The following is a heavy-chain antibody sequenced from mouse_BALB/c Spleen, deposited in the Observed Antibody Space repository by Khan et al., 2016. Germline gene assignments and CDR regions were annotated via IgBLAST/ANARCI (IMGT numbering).Heavy chain of an antibody. CDR3: ATTYYAMDY. CDR1: GYSITSDYA. V-gene: IGHV3-2*02. Sequence: VRLQQSGPGLVKPSQSLSLTCTVTGYSITSDYAWNCIRQFPGNKLEWMGYISYSGSTSYNPSLKSRISITRDTSKNQFFLQLNSVTTEDTATYYCATTYYAMDYWGQGTSVTVSS. J-gene: IGHJ4*01. CDR2: ISYSGST.